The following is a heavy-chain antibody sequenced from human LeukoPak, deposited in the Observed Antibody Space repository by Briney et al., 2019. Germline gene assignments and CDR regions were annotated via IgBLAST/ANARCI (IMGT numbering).Heavy chain of an antibody. Sequence: SGPTLMKPTQTLTLTCTFSGFSLTTGGVHVGWIRQPPGKALEWLALIYWDDDKRYSPSLKSRLTITKDTSKNQVVLSMANMDHVDSGTYYCAHGEVEIVPFDYWGQGTQVTVSS. CDR2: IYWDDDK. J-gene: IGHJ4*02. CDR3: AHGEVEIVPFDY. CDR1: GFSLTTGGVH. D-gene: IGHD5-12*01. V-gene: IGHV2-5*02.